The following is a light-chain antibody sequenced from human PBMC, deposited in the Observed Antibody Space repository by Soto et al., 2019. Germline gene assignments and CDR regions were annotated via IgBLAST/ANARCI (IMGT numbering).Light chain of an antibody. CDR1: SSDVGAYNY. CDR3: SSYGSTSARYV. Sequence: QSALAQPASVSESPGQSITISCTGTSSDVGAYNYVSWYQQRPGKAPKLMIYEVRGRPSGVSNRFSGSKSGNTASLTISGLQAEDEGDYFCSSYGSTSARYVFGTGTKVTVL. CDR2: EVR. V-gene: IGLV2-14*01. J-gene: IGLJ1*01.